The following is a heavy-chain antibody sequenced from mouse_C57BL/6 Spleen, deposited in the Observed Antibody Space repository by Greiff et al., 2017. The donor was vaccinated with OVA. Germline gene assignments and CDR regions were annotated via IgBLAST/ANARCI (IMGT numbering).Heavy chain of an antibody. V-gene: IGHV1-22*01. CDR2: INPNNGGT. J-gene: IGHJ4*01. Sequence: VQLQQSGPELVKPGASVKMSCKASGYTFTDYNMHWVKQSHGKSLEWIGYINPNNGGTSYNQKFKGKATLTVNKSSSTAYMELRSLTSEESSVYYCARRDYYGSSYAMYYWGQGTSVTVSS. D-gene: IGHD1-1*01. CDR1: GYTFTDYN. CDR3: ARRDYYGSSYAMYY.